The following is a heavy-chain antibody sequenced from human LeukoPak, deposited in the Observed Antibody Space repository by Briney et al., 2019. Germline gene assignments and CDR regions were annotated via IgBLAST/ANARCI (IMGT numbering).Heavy chain of an antibody. D-gene: IGHD3-22*01. J-gene: IGHJ6*02. Sequence: SETLSLTCTVSGGSVSSGSYYWSWIRQPPGKGLEWIGYIYYSGSTNYNPSLKSRVTISVDTSKNQFSLKLSSVTAADTAVYYCARNYYDSSGSYGMDVWGQGTTVTVSS. CDR2: IYYSGST. CDR3: ARNYYDSSGSYGMDV. V-gene: IGHV4-61*01. CDR1: GGSVSSGSYY.